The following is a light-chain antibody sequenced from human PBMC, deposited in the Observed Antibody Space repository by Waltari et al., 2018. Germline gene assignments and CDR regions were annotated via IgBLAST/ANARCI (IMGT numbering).Light chain of an antibody. CDR1: TSNIGRNY. CDR3: ATWDGSLTAWV. V-gene: IGLV1-47*01. J-gene: IGLJ3*02. CDR2: RNN. Sequence: QSVLTQPPSASGTPGQRVTISCSGSTSNIGRNYVYWYQQFPGTAPKLPVYRNNERPSGVPDRISGCKAGTSASLAISWLRSEDEADYYCATWDGSLTAWVFGGGTKVTVL.